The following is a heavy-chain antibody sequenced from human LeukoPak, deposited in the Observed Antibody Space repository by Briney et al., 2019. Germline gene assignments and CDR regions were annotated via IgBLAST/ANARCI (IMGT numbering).Heavy chain of an antibody. D-gene: IGHD4-23*01. J-gene: IGHJ5*02. CDR1: GGSISSGGYY. V-gene: IGHV4-61*08. Sequence: SETLSLTCTVSGGSISSGGYYWSWIRQHPGKGLEWIGYIYYSGSTNCNPSLKSRVTISVDTSKNQFSLKLSSVTAADTAVYYCARLGDTVAPGFDPWGQGTLVTVSS. CDR2: IYYSGST. CDR3: ARLGDTVAPGFDP.